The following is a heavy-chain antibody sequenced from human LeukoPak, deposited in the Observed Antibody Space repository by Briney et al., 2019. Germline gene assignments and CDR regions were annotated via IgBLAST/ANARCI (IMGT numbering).Heavy chain of an antibody. Sequence: SVKVSCKASGGTFSSYAISWVRQAPGQGLEWMGRIIPIFGTANYAQKFRGRVTITTDESTSTAYMELSSLRSEDTAVYYCAASPTHDSSGYYYETSIDYWGQGTLVTVSS. CDR1: GGTFSSYA. V-gene: IGHV1-69*05. J-gene: IGHJ4*02. CDR3: AASPTHDSSGYYYETSIDY. D-gene: IGHD3-22*01. CDR2: IIPIFGTA.